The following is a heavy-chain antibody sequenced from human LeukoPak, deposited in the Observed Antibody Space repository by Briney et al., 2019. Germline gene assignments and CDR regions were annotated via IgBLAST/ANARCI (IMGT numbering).Heavy chain of an antibody. Sequence: ASVKVSCKASGYTFTSYDINWVRQATGQGLEWMGWMNPNSGNTGYARKFQGRVTMTRNTSISTAYMELSSLRSEDTAVYYCATSTRSGVRGYYYMDVWGKGTTVTISS. CDR3: ATSTRSGVRGYYYMDV. D-gene: IGHD3-10*01. V-gene: IGHV1-8*01. CDR1: GYTFTSYD. CDR2: MNPNSGNT. J-gene: IGHJ6*03.